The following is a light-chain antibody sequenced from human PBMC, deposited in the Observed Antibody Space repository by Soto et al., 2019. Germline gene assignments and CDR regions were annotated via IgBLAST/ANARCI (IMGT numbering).Light chain of an antibody. Sequence: QSALTQPASVSGSPGQSITISCTGTSSDIGGYDYVSWYQQHPGKAPKLMIYEVSNRPSGISNRFSDSKSGNTASLTISGLRSEDEADYYCASWDGSLSGHVFGTGTKLTVL. CDR2: EVS. J-gene: IGLJ1*01. V-gene: IGLV2-14*01. CDR1: SSDIGGYDY. CDR3: ASWDGSLSGHV.